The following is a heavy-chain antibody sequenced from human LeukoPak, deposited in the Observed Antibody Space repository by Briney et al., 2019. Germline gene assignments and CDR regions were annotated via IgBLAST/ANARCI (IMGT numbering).Heavy chain of an antibody. CDR2: IDWDGDK. J-gene: IGHJ4*02. V-gene: IGHV2-70*17. CDR3: ARGRRGADY. Sequence: SGPALVKPTQTLTLTCTFSGFPLTTSQMCVSWIRQPPGKALEWLARIDWDGDKFYSTSLKTRLTISKDTSKNQVVLTMTNMDPMDTATYYCARGRRGADYWGQGILVTVSS. CDR1: GFPLTTSQMC. D-gene: IGHD6-25*01.